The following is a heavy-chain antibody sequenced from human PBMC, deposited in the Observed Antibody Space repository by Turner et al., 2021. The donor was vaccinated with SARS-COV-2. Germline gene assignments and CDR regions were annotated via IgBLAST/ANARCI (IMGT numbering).Heavy chain of an antibody. J-gene: IGHJ4*02. CDR3: ARELAGRFGGATEIDY. V-gene: IGHV3-21*01. CDR1: GFTFSSYS. Sequence: EVQLVESGGGLVKPGGSLRLSCAASGFTFSSYSMNWVRQAPGKGLEWVSFISSSSSYIYDADSVKGRFTISRDNAKNSLYLQMNSLRAEDTAVYYCARELAGRFGGATEIDYWGQGTLVTVSS. D-gene: IGHD1-26*01. CDR2: ISSSSSYI.